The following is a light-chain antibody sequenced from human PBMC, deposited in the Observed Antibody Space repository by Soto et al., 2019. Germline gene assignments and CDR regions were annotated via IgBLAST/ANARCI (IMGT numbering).Light chain of an antibody. J-gene: IGLJ3*02. V-gene: IGLV2-8*01. CDR2: EVF. Sequence: QSALTQPPSASGSPGQSVTISCTGTSSDVGGHNYVSWYQQHPGKAPKMLIFEVFNRPSGISDRFSGSKSGDTASLTISGLQAEDEADYYCISYIPSTTTHWVFGGGTKVTVL. CDR1: SSDVGGHNY. CDR3: ISYIPSTTTHWV.